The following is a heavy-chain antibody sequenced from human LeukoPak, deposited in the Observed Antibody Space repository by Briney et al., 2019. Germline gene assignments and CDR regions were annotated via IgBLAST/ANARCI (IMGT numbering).Heavy chain of an antibody. V-gene: IGHV1-69*05. D-gene: IGHD3-22*01. CDR2: IIPIFGTA. Sequence: ASVKVSCKASGGTFSSYTVSWVRQAPGQGLEWMGRIIPIFGTANYAQKFQGRVTITTDESTSTAYMELSSLRSEDTAVYYCAGEDSSGYYLRDYWGQGTLVTVSS. CDR3: AGEDSSGYYLRDY. J-gene: IGHJ4*02. CDR1: GGTFSSYT.